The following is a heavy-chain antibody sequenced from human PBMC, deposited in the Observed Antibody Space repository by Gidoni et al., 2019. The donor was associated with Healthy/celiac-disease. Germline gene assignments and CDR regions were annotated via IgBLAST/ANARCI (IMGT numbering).Heavy chain of an antibody. D-gene: IGHD3-16*02. V-gene: IGHV3-21*01. J-gene: IGHJ4*02. CDR2: ISSSSSDI. Sequence: EVQLVESGGGLVKPGGSLRLSCAASAFTFSSYIIYWVRKAPGKGLEWVTSISSSSSDIYYEDSGKGRFTIPRDNAKNSLYLQMNSLRAEDTAVYDCARDIRYDYVWGSYRGFDYWGQGTLVTVSS. CDR1: AFTFSSYI. CDR3: ARDIRYDYVWGSYRGFDY.